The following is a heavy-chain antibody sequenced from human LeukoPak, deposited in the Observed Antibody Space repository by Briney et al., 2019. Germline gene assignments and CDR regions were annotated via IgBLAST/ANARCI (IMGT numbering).Heavy chain of an antibody. D-gene: IGHD4-17*01. Sequence: SETLSLTCTVSGGSISYYYWSWIRQSPGKGLEWIGYIYYSGTTNYDPSLKSRVTISVDTSKNQFSLQLRSVTAADTAVYYCAREDPQTTVPEGMDVWGQGTTVTVSS. V-gene: IGHV4-59*01. CDR2: IYYSGTT. CDR1: GGSISYYY. J-gene: IGHJ6*02. CDR3: AREDPQTTVPEGMDV.